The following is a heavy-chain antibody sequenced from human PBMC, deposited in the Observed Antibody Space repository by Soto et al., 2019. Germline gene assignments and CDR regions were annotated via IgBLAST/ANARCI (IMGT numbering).Heavy chain of an antibody. CDR3: ARGRYSYETIYYKFYYSALDV. J-gene: IGHJ6*02. Sequence: SETLSLTCGVYGGSIRGYYWSWIRQSPGKGLEWIGDINDNGGTNYNPSLKSRVTTSLDTSKKQVSLMVSSVTAADTAVYYCARGRYSYETIYYKFYYSALDVWGQGTTGTSP. D-gene: IGHD3-22*01. CDR2: INDNGGT. V-gene: IGHV4-34*01. CDR1: GGSIRGYY.